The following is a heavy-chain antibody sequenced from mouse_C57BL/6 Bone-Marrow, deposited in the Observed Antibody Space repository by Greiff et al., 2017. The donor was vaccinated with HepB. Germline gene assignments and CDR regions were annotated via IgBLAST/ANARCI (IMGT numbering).Heavy chain of an antibody. CDR2: INPSNGGT. CDR3: ARPYDYDAMDY. CDR1: GYTFTSYW. Sequence: VKLQESGTELVKPGASVKLSCKASGYTFTSYWMHWVTQRPGQGLEWIGNINPSNGGTNYNEKFKSKATLTVDKSSSTAYMQLSSLTSEDSAVYYCARPYDYDAMDYWGQGTSVTVSS. V-gene: IGHV1-53*01. J-gene: IGHJ4*01. D-gene: IGHD6-5*01.